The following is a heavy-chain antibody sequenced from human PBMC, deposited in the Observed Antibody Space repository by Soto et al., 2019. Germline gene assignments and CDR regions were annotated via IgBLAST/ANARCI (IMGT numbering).Heavy chain of an antibody. J-gene: IGHJ6*02. V-gene: IGHV3-7*05. CDR3: AKVSLGALTFTDYYYYGLDV. CDR2: IKQDGSVK. Sequence: PVGSLRLSCAASGFTFSTYYMGWVRQAPGKGLEWVANIKQDGSVKNYVDSVKGRFTVSRDNAKNSLYLQMNSLRADDTALYYCAKVSLGALTFTDYYYYGLDVWGQGTTVTVSS. D-gene: IGHD1-26*01. CDR1: GFTFSTYY.